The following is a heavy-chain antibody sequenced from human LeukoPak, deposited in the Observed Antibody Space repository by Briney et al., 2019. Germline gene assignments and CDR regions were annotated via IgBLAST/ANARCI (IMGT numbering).Heavy chain of an antibody. J-gene: IGHJ5*02. CDR3: ARRWEVWGSYPSYFDP. D-gene: IGHD3-16*01. V-gene: IGHV4-39*01. Sequence: SETLSLTCSMSSGSITAIDNHYWGWIRQPPGKGLEWIGSINRGGHTYYNPPLESRFTISVDTSKNQFSLMVTSVTAADTAVYYCARRWEVWGSYPSYFDPWGQGTLVTVSS. CDR1: SGSITAIDNHY. CDR2: INRGGHT.